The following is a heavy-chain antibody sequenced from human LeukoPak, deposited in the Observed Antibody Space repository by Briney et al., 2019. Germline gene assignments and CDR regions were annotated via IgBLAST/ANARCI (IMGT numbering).Heavy chain of an antibody. V-gene: IGHV1-18*01. J-gene: IGHJ4*02. D-gene: IGHD2-2*01. Sequence: ASLKVSCKASGYTFTRNGITWVRQAPGQGLEWMGWISGYNGNTVYAQMFQDRVTMTTDTSTSTAYMEVTNLRSDDTAMYFCARSGHCSGADCYAEGIDYWGQGTLVTVSS. CDR2: ISGYNGNT. CDR1: GYTFTRNG. CDR3: ARSGHCSGADCYAEGIDY.